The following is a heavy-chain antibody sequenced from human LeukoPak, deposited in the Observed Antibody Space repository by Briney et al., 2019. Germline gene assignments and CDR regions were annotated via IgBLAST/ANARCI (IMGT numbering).Heavy chain of an antibody. D-gene: IGHD3-22*01. CDR2: IYSGGST. V-gene: IGHV3-53*04. CDR3: VHRTYYYDSSGYYQYYFDY. Sequence: GGSLRLPCAASGFTVSSNYMSWVRQAPGKGLEWVSVIYSGGSTYYADSVKGRFTISRHNSKNTLYLQMNSLRAEDTAVYYCVHRTYYYDSSGYYQYYFDYWGQGTLVTVSS. J-gene: IGHJ4*02. CDR1: GFTVSSNY.